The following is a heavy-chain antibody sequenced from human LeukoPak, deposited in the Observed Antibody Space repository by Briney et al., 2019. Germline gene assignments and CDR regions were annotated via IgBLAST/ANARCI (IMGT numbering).Heavy chain of an antibody. Sequence: SETLSLTCTVSGGSISSYYWSWIRQPPGKGLEWIGYIYYTGSTNYNPSLKSRVTISVDTSKNQFSLKLSSVTAADTAVYYCATGYGDFRVEGRYFYSWGQGTLVTVSS. V-gene: IGHV4-59*01. D-gene: IGHD4-17*01. CDR3: ATGYGDFRVEGRYFYS. CDR1: GGSISSYY. CDR2: IYYTGST. J-gene: IGHJ4*02.